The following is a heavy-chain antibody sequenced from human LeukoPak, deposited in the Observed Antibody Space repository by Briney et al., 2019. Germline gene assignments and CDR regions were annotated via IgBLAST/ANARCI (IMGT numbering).Heavy chain of an antibody. CDR3: ARGVGYCSSTSCYVSHFDY. D-gene: IGHD2-2*01. CDR1: GFTFSSYS. V-gene: IGHV3-48*04. Sequence: GSLRLSCAASGFTFSSYSMNWVRQAPGKGLEWVSYISSSSSTIYYADSVKGRFTISRDNAKNSLYLQMSSLRAEDTAVYYCARGVGYCSSTSCYVSHFDYWGQGTLVTVSS. CDR2: ISSSSSTI. J-gene: IGHJ4*02.